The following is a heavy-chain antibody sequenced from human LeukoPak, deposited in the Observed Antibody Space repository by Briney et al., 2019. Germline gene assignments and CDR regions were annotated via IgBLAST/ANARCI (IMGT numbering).Heavy chain of an antibody. CDR1: GGSISSSSYY. V-gene: IGHV4-39*07. Sequence: SETLSLTCTVSGGSISSSSYYWGWIRQPPGKGLEWIGSIYYSGSTYYNPSLKSRVTISVDTSKNQFSLKLSSVTAADTAVYYCARDSDDSYFDYWGQGTLVTVSS. J-gene: IGHJ4*02. CDR3: ARDSDDSYFDY. D-gene: IGHD2-21*02. CDR2: IYYSGST.